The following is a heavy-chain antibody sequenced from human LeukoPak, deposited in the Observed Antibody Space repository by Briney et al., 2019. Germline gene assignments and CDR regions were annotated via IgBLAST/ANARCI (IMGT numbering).Heavy chain of an antibody. J-gene: IGHJ5*02. CDR2: VIVIFGIA. CDR3: AGGGIAAAGMNWFDP. V-gene: IGHV1-69*04. CDR1: GGTFNSYA. Sequence: SVKVSCKASGGTFNSYAISWVRQARGQGLEWMGRVIVIFGIANYAQKFQGRVTITADKSTSTAYMELSSLISDDTAVYYCAGGGIAAAGMNWFDPWGQGTLVTVSS. D-gene: IGHD6-13*01.